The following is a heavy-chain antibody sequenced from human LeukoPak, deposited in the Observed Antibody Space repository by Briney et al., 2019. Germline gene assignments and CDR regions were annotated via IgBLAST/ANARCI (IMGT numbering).Heavy chain of an antibody. CDR1: GGSISSYY. J-gene: IGHJ5*02. Sequence: SETLSLTCTVSGGSISSYYWSWIRQPAGKGLEWIGRIYTSGSTNYNPSLKSRVTMSVDTSKNQFSLKLSSVTAADTAVYYCARDIYGSGRDWFDPWGQGTLVTVSS. D-gene: IGHD3-10*01. CDR2: IYTSGST. CDR3: ARDIYGSGRDWFDP. V-gene: IGHV4-4*07.